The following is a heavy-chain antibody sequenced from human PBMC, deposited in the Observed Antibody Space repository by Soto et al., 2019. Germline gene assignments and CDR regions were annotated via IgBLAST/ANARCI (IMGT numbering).Heavy chain of an antibody. CDR1: GGSVSSGSYY. V-gene: IGHV4-61*01. D-gene: IGHD3-3*01. CDR2: TYYSGST. CDR3: ARVVYYDFWSGYYTGRWFDP. Sequence: SETLSLTCTVSGGSVSSGSYYWSWIRQPPGKGLEWIGYTYYSGSTNYNPSLKSRVTISVDTSKSQFSLKLSSVTAADTAVYYCARVVYYDFWSGYYTGRWFDPWGQGTLVTVSS. J-gene: IGHJ5*02.